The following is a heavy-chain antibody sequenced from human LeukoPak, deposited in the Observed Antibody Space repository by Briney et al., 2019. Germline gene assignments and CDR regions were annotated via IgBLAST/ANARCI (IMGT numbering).Heavy chain of an antibody. CDR1: GFTFGDYA. V-gene: IGHV3-30-3*01. J-gene: IGHJ6*03. CDR3: ARDKGPINLYYYYYYMDA. Sequence: GGSLRLSCTASGFTFGDYAMSWVRQAPGKGLEWVAVISYDGSNKYYADSVKGRFTISRDNSKNTLYLQMNRLRAEDTAVYYCARDKGPINLYYYYYYMDAWGKGTTVTASS. CDR2: ISYDGSNK.